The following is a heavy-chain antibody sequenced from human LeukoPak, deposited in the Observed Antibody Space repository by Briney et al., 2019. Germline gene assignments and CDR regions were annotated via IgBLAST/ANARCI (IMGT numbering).Heavy chain of an antibody. CDR1: GGSISSYY. CDR3: ARRGSEQTLDY. CDR2: IYYSGST. D-gene: IGHD6-13*01. V-gene: IGHV4-59*08. Sequence: PSETLSLTCTVSGGSISSYYWSWIRQPPGKGLEWIGYIYYSGSTNYIPSLKSRVTISVDTSKNQFSLKLSSVTAADTAVYYCARRGSEQTLDYWGQGTLVTVSS. J-gene: IGHJ4*02.